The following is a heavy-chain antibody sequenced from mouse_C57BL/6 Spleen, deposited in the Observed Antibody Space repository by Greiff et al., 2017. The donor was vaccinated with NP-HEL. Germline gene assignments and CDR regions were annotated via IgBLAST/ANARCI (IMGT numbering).Heavy chain of an antibody. J-gene: IGHJ3*01. V-gene: IGHV3-6*01. Sequence: DVKLQESGPGLVKPSQSLSLTCSVTGYSITSGYYWNWIRQFPGNKLEWMGYISYDGSNNYNPSLKNRISITRDTSKNQFFLKLNSVTTEDTATYYCAVYDYDGEFAYWGQGTLVTVSA. CDR2: ISYDGSN. D-gene: IGHD2-4*01. CDR1: GYSITSGYY. CDR3: AVYDYDGEFAY.